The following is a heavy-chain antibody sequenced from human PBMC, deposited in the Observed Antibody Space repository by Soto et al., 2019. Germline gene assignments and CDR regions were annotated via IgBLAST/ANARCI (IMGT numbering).Heavy chain of an antibody. CDR3: VRGDTYYSEWYFQY. CDR1: GFTFKGYY. V-gene: IGHV1-18*01. J-gene: IGHJ4*02. D-gene: IGHD2-21*01. CDR2: ISTYNGIT. Sequence: QIQLVQSGAEVKKPGASVKVSCKTSGFTFKGYYIYWVRQAPGQGLELMGWISTYNGITQYPESLQDRVTMTIETSESTAHLELRSLTSEDTAVYFCVRGDTYYSEWYFQYWGQGTLVIVSS.